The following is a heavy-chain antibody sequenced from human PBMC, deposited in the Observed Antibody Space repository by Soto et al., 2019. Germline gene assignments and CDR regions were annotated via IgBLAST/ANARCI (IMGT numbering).Heavy chain of an antibody. J-gene: IGHJ6*01. CDR1: GGSINSGGYS. V-gene: IGHV4-30-2*01. D-gene: IGHD2-2*01. CDR2: ISHSGST. CDR3: ARRSCNTPSCYYYGLDV. Sequence: SETLSLTCAVSGGSINSGGYSWSWIRQPPGKGLEWIGFISHSGSTYYNPSLKSRVTISMDTSKNHFSLKLSSVTAADTAVYYCARRSCNTPSCYYYGLDVWGHGTTVTVSS.